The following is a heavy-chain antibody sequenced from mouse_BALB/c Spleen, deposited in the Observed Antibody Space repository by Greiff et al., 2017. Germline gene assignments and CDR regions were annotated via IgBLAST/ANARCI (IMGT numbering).Heavy chain of an antibody. V-gene: IGHV1-12*01. Sequence: QVQLQQSGAELVKPGASVKMSCKASGYTFTSYNMYWVKQKPGQGLEWIGAIYPGNGDTYYNQKFKGKATLTADKSSSTAYMQLSSLTSEYSAVYYCARGYDAWFAYWGQGTLVTVSA. CDR2: IYPGNGDT. CDR3: ARGYDAWFAY. J-gene: IGHJ3*01. CDR1: GYTFTSYN. D-gene: IGHD2-14*01.